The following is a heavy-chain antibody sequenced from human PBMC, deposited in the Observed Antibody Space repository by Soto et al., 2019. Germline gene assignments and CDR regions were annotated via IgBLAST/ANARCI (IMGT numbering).Heavy chain of an antibody. CDR2: VKSKADGWTA. Sequence: EVQLVESGGGLVQPGGSLRLSCAASGFSITNTWMHWVHQAPGKGLEWVGRVKSKADGWTAEYAAPVKGRFTVSRDDSKTTRYLQMNRLIMEGTAVSYCNSYPKFLGGNAPLWGQGTLVTVTS. J-gene: IGHJ4*02. CDR1: GFSITNTW. D-gene: IGHD3-3*01. CDR3: NSYPKFLGGNAPL. V-gene: IGHV3-15*07.